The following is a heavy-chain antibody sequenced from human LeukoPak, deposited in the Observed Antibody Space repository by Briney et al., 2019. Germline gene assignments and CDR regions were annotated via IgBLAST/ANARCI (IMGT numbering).Heavy chain of an antibody. V-gene: IGHV1-58*01. CDR2: IVVGSGNT. CDR3: ATPRAYSSGWYAPDY. J-gene: IGHJ4*02. CDR1: GFTFTSSA. D-gene: IGHD6-19*01. Sequence: SVKVSCKASGFTFTSSAVQWVRQARGQRLEWIGWIVVGSGNTNYAQKFQGRVTMTRDTSTSTVCMELSSLRSEDTAVYYCATPRAYSSGWYAPDYWGQGTLVIVSS.